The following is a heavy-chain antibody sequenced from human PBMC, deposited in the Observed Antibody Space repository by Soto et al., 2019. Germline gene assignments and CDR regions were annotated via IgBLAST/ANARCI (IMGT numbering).Heavy chain of an antibody. Sequence: GGSLRLSCAASGFTFSSYSMNWVRQAPGKGLEWVSSISSSSSYIYYADSVKGRFTISRDNAKNSLYLQMNSLRAEDTAVYYCARDPGDNWFDPWGQGTLVTVSS. CDR2: ISSSSSYI. CDR1: GFTFSSYS. V-gene: IGHV3-21*01. J-gene: IGHJ5*02. D-gene: IGHD3-10*01. CDR3: ARDPGDNWFDP.